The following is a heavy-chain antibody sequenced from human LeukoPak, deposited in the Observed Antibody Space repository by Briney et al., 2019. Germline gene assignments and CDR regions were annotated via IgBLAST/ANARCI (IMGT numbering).Heavy chain of an antibody. V-gene: IGHV3-23*01. CDR3: AKSSGTMVQGANWFDP. D-gene: IGHD3-10*01. CDR2: ISGSGGST. Sequence: GGSLRLSCVASRFSFSRYAMRWVRQAPGKGLEWVSAISGSGGSTYYADSVKGRFTNSRDNSKNTLYLQMNSLRAEDTAVYYCAKSSGTMVQGANWFDPWGQGTLVTVSS. J-gene: IGHJ5*02. CDR1: RFSFSRYA.